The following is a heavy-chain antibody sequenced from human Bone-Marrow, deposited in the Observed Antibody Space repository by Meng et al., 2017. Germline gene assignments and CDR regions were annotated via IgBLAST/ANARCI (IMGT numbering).Heavy chain of an antibody. J-gene: IGHJ4*02. V-gene: IGHV1-2*06. D-gene: IGHD6-25*01. CDR3: ARDEDISSAGKLFCDD. CDR1: GYNFPDYY. CDR2: IDPKSGDT. Sequence: ASVKVSCKPSGYNFPDYYIHWVRRAPGQGLEWMGRIDPKSGDTHYAQKFQARVTMTGDTSSSTAFMELSGLGSDDTARYCWARDEDISSAGKLFCDDWGEGTLVTVSS.